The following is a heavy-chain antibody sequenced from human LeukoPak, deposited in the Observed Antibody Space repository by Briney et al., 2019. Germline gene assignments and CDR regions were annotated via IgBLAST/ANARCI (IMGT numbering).Heavy chain of an antibody. J-gene: IGHJ4*02. V-gene: IGHV4-59*08. CDR3: ARHSMIVVVTESLPFDY. CDR1: GGSISSYY. Sequence: SETLSLTCTVSGGSISSYYWSWIRQPPGKGLEWIGYIHYSGSTNYNPSLRSRVTISVDTSKNQFSLKLSSVTAADTAVYYCARHSMIVVVTESLPFDYWGQGTLVTVSS. D-gene: IGHD3-22*01. CDR2: IHYSGST.